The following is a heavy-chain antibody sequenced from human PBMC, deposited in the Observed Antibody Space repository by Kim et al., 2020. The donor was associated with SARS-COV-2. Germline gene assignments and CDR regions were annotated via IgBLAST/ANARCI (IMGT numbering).Heavy chain of an antibody. CDR3: VRAMNPYRPCDGTGYYYALGES. J-gene: IGHJ4*02. V-gene: IGHV3-30*04. Sequence: GGSLRLSCAASGFTFRSYAMHWVRQSPGKGLEWVAVISFDGSNYYYAESVKGRFTISRDNSQNTLYLQMNSLRPEDAAVYYCVRAMNPYRPCDGTGYYYALGESWGQGALITVSS. CDR1: GFTFRSYA. D-gene: IGHD3-22*01. CDR2: ISFDGSNY.